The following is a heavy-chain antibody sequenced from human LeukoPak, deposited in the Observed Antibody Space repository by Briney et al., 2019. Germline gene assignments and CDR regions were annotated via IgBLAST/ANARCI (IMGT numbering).Heavy chain of an antibody. CDR3: AKVVPAEGAFDI. CDR2: INHSGST. CDR1: GGSFSGYY. V-gene: IGHV4-34*01. J-gene: IGHJ3*02. Sequence: SETLSLTCAVYGGSFSGYYWSWIRQPPGKGLEWIGEINHSGSTNYNPSLKSRVTVSVDTSKNQFSLKLSSVTAADTAVYYCAKVVPAEGAFDIWGQGTIVTVSS. D-gene: IGHD2-2*01.